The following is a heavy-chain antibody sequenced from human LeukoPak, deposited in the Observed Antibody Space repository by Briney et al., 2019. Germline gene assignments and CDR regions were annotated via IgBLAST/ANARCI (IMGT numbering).Heavy chain of an antibody. Sequence: GGSLRLSCAASGFTFSSNGMHWLRQAPGKGLEWVTFINHDGRDKSYADSVKGRFTISRDNSKNTLYLQMNSLRAEDTAVYYCAKGRITMVRGVPANWFDPWGQGTLVTVSS. D-gene: IGHD3-10*01. CDR3: AKGRITMVRGVPANWFDP. CDR2: INHDGRDK. J-gene: IGHJ5*02. V-gene: IGHV3-30*02. CDR1: GFTFSSNG.